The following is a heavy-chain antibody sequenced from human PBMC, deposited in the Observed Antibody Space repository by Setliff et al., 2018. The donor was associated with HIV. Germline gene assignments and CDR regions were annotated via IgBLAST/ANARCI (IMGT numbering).Heavy chain of an antibody. CDR3: ARDRGGSDYFDY. D-gene: IGHD3-10*01. CDR1: GFPFSAYA. CDR2: ISLDGTKT. J-gene: IGHJ4*01. V-gene: IGHV3-30*04. Sequence: PGGSLRLSCAASGFPFSAYAMHWVRQAPGKGLEWVALISLDGTKTYYTDSVKGRFTISRDNSENTLYLQMETLRVEDTGVFYCARDRGGSDYFDYWGHGTLVTVSS.